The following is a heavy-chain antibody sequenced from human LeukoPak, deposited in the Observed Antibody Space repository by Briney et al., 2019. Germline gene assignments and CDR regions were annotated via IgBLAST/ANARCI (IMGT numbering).Heavy chain of an antibody. CDR2: INPNSGGT. J-gene: IGHJ5*02. V-gene: IGHV1-2*02. CDR1: GYTFTGYY. CDR3: ARDRSSSSDNWFDP. Sequence: VASVKVSCKASGYTFTGYYMHWVRQAPGQGLEWMGWINPNSGGTNYAQKFQGRVTMTRDTSISTAYMELSGLRSDDTAVYYCARDRSSSSDNWFDPWGQGTLVTVSS. D-gene: IGHD6-6*01.